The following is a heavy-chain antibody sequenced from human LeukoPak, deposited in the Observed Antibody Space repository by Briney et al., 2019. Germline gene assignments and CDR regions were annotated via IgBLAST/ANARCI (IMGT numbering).Heavy chain of an antibody. CDR1: GFTFSSYA. D-gene: IGHD5-24*01. CDR2: ISYDGSNK. CDR3: ATLVEMATIVFDY. J-gene: IGHJ4*02. V-gene: IGHV3-30-3*01. Sequence: PGRSLRLSCAASGFTFSSYAMHWVRQAPGKGLEWVAVISYDGSNKYYADSVKGRFTISRDNSKNTLYLQINSLRAEDTAVYYCATLVEMATIVFDYWGRGTLVTVSS.